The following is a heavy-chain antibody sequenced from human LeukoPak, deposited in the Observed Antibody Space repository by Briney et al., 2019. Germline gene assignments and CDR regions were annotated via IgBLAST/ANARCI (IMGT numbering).Heavy chain of an antibody. Sequence: SETLSLTCIVSSGSIYNHYWSWIRQPPGKGLEWIGYIYDSGNTSYNPSLKSRVTISIDMSKNQFSLNQTSVTAADTAVYYCARDQIGYGLDYWGQGTLVTVSS. V-gene: IGHV4-59*11. CDR2: IYDSGNT. CDR1: SGSIYNHY. D-gene: IGHD5-18*01. CDR3: ARDQIGYGLDY. J-gene: IGHJ4*02.